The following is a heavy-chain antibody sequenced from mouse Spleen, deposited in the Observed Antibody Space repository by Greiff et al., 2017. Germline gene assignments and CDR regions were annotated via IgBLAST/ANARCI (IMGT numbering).Heavy chain of an antibody. CDR2: ISSGGSYT. CDR1: GFTFSSYG. Sequence: EVKLVESGGDLVKPGGSLKLSCAASGFTFSSYGMSWVRQTPDKRLEWVATISSGGSYTYYPDSVKGRFTISRDNAKNTLDLQMSSLKSEDTAMYYCARHVYCNCFDYWGQGTTLTVSS. D-gene: IGHD2-1*01. J-gene: IGHJ2*01. CDR3: ARHVYCNCFDY. V-gene: IGHV5-6*02.